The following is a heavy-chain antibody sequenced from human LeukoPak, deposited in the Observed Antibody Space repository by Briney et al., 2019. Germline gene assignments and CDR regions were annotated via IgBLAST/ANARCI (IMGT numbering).Heavy chain of an antibody. CDR2: IYYDGST. Sequence: PSETLSLTCTVSGYSISSGYYWGWIRQPPGKGLEWIGSIYYDGSTYYNPSLKSRVTISADTSKNQFSLKLSSVTAADTAVYYCARIDSRLSGDYWGQGNLVTVSS. CDR1: GYSISSGYY. CDR3: ARIDSRLSGDY. J-gene: IGHJ4*02. V-gene: IGHV4-38-2*02. D-gene: IGHD6-6*01.